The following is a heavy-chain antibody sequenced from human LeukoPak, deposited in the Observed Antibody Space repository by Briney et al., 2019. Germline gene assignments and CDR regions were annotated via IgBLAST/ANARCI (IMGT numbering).Heavy chain of an antibody. CDR1: GGTFSSYA. CDR3: ARNGGYSCGFYYSYYMDV. J-gene: IGHJ6*03. CDR2: IIPIFGTA. D-gene: IGHD5-18*01. Sequence: SVKVSCKASGGTFSSYAISWVRQAPGQGLEWMGGIIPIFGTANYAQKFQGRVTITADKSTSTAYMELSSLRSEDTAVYYCARNGGYSCGFYYSYYMDVWGKGTTVTVSS. V-gene: IGHV1-69*06.